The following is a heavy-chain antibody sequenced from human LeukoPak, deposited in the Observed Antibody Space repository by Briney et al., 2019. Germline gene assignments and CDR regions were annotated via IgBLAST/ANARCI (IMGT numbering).Heavy chain of an antibody. Sequence: GASVKVSCKASGYTFTSHGITWVRQAPGQGLEWMGWISAYNGNTNYAQKLQGRVTMTADTSTSTAYMELRSLRSDDTALYYCARDFCSSTSCYMDVWGKGTTVTVSS. CDR2: ISAYNGNT. CDR1: GYTFTSHG. D-gene: IGHD2-2*01. J-gene: IGHJ6*03. CDR3: ARDFCSSTSCYMDV. V-gene: IGHV1-18*01.